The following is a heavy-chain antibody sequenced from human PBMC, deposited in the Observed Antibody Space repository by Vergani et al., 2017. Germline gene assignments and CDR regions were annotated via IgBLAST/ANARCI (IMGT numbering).Heavy chain of an antibody. CDR2: ITRSGDRT. CDR3: AKDTYDGREYFDY. D-gene: IGHD3-16*01. J-gene: IGHJ4*02. V-gene: IGHV3-23*04. CDR1: GFPFSTYA. Sequence: EIQLVESGGDLVQPGGSLRLSCAASGFPFSTYAMSWVRQAPGKGLEWVSGITRSGDRTYYADSVKGRFTISRDNSKNTLYLQMDSLRGEDTAVYYCAKDTYDGREYFDYWGQGTLVTVSS.